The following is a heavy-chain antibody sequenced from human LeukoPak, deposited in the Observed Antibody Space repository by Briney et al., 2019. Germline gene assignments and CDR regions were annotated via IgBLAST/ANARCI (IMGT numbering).Heavy chain of an antibody. CDR1: GGSMSSFY. J-gene: IGHJ4*02. D-gene: IGHD1-26*01. CDR2: IYYNGST. V-gene: IGHV4-59*01. Sequence: SETLSLTCTVSGGSMSSFYCSWIRHPPGKGLEEIGYIYYNGSTNYNPSLKSRVTISVDTSKNQFSLKLSSVTAADTAVYYCARGGGATDSWGQGTLVTVSP. CDR3: ARGGGATDS.